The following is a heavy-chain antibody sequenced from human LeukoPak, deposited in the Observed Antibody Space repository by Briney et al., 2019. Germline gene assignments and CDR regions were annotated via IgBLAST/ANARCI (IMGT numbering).Heavy chain of an antibody. V-gene: IGHV1-8*01. D-gene: IGHD5-12*01. CDR3: ARGGGRLRGITYNWFDP. J-gene: IGHJ5*02. CDR1: GYTFTSYD. CDR2: MNPNSGNT. Sequence: ASVKVSCKASGYTFTSYDINWVRQATGQGLEWMGWMNPNSGNTGCAQKFQGRVTMTRNTSISTAYMELSSLRSEDTAVYYCARGGGRLRGITYNWFDPWGQGTLVTVSS.